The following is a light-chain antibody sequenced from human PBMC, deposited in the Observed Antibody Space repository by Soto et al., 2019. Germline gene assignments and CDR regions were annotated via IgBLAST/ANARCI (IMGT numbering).Light chain of an antibody. CDR1: QTISSW. CDR3: QQANSFPIT. Sequence: DLKLPQPPSTLSGPVGDRATTTSRASQTISSWLAWSQQKPGKAPKLLIYKASTLKSGVPSRFSGSGSGTEFTLTISSLQPEDFATYYCQQANSFPITFGQGTRLENK. CDR2: KAS. J-gene: IGKJ5*01. V-gene: IGKV1-5*03.